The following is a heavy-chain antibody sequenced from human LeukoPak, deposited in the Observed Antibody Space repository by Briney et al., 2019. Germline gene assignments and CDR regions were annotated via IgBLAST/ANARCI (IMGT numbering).Heavy chain of an antibody. V-gene: IGHV4-30-2*01. Sequence: SETLSLTCAVSGGSISSGGYSWIWIRQPPGKGLEWIGYIYHSGSTYYNPSLKSRVTISVDTSKNQFSLTLNSVTAADTAVYYCARGTGNPPSGMDVWGQGTTVTVSS. CDR2: IYHSGST. J-gene: IGHJ6*02. CDR3: ARGTGNPPSGMDV. D-gene: IGHD1-14*01. CDR1: GGSISSGGYS.